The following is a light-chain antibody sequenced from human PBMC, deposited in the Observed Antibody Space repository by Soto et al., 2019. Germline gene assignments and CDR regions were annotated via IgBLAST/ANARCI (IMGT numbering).Light chain of an antibody. J-gene: IGKJ2*01. CDR3: QRYGSSPPYT. CDR1: ENVSNNY. CDR2: GSS. V-gene: IGKV3-20*01. Sequence: EVVLTQSPGTLSLSPGERATLSCRASENVSNNYLAWYQQKPGQAPRLLIFGSSDRAGGIPDRFSGSGSGTDLPLTISRLQHEDFAVDYCQRYGSSPPYTFGEGTKLEIK.